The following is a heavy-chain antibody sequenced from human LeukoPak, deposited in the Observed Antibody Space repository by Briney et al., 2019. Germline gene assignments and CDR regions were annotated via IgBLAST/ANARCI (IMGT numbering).Heavy chain of an antibody. J-gene: IGHJ6*02. CDR2: INHSGST. CDR1: GGSFSGYY. V-gene: IGHV4-34*01. CDR3: ARLGALSYYGMDV. D-gene: IGHD1-26*01. Sequence: SETLSLTCAVYGGSFSGYYWSWIRQPPGKGLEWIGEINHSGSTNYNPSLKSRVTISVDTSKNQFSLKLSSVTAADTAVYYCARLGALSYYGMDVWGQGTTVTVSS.